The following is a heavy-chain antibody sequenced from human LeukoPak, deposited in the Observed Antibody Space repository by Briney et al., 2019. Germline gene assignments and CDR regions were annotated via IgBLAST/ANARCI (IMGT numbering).Heavy chain of an antibody. Sequence: GESLKISCKGSGYSFTSYWIGWVRQMPGKGLEWMGVIYPGDSDTRYSPPFQGQVTISADKSISTAYLQWSSLKASDTAMYYCARRRDLYSGSYYPFDYWGQGTLVTVSS. CDR2: IYPGDSDT. CDR1: GYSFTSYW. J-gene: IGHJ4*02. CDR3: ARRRDLYSGSYYPFDY. V-gene: IGHV5-51*01. D-gene: IGHD1-26*01.